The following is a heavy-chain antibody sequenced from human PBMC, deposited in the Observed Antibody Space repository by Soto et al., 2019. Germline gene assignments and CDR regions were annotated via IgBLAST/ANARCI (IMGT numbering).Heavy chain of an antibody. CDR1: SASISGFY. CDR3: VRDGTKTLRDWFDP. D-gene: IGHD1-1*01. CDR2: IYATGTT. J-gene: IGHJ5*02. Sequence: SETPSLTCTVSSASISGFYWSWIRKSAGKGLEWIGRIYATGTTDYNPSLKSRVMMSVDTSKKQFSLKLRSVTAADTAVYYCVRDGTKTLRDWFDPWGQGISVTVSS. V-gene: IGHV4-4*07.